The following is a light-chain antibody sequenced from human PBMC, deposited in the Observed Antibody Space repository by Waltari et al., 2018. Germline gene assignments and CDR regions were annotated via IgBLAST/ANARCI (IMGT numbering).Light chain of an antibody. CDR2: RNN. V-gene: IGLV1-47*01. J-gene: IGLJ3*02. CDR3: AAWDDSLSGWV. CDR1: SSTIGSNY. Sequence: QSVLTQPPSASGTPGQRVTISCPGSSSTIGSNYVYWYQQLPGTAPKLLSYRNNQRPSGVPDRFSGSKSGTSASLAISGLRSEDEADYYCAAWDDSLSGWVFGGGTKLTVL.